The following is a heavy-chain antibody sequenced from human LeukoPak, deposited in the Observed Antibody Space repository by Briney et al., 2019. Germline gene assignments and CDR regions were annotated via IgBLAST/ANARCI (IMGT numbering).Heavy chain of an antibody. Sequence: PSETLSLTCTVSGGSISSYYWSWIRQPPGKGLEWIGYIYYSGSTNYNPSLKSRVTISVDTSKNQFSLKLSSVTAADTAVYYCAREVRYSHAFDIWGQGTMVTVSS. J-gene: IGHJ3*02. CDR1: GGSISSYY. D-gene: IGHD3-9*01. CDR3: AREVRYSHAFDI. V-gene: IGHV4-59*12. CDR2: IYYSGST.